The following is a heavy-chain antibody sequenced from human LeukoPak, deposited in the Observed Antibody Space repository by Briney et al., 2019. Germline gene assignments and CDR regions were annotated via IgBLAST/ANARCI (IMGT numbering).Heavy chain of an antibody. CDR1: GFTFSSHA. V-gene: IGHV3-23*01. Sequence: GGSLRLSCAASGFTFSSHAMSWVRQAPGRGLEWVSAIRGDGATIFYADSVKGRITVSRDNSKNTLYLQMNSLRAEDTAVYYCARDWGDYGGDYWGQGTLVTVSS. J-gene: IGHJ4*02. CDR2: IRGDGATI. CDR3: ARDWGDYGGDY. D-gene: IGHD4-23*01.